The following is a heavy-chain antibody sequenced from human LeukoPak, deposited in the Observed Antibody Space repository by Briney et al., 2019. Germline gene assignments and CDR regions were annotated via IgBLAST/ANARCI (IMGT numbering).Heavy chain of an antibody. D-gene: IGHD2/OR15-2a*01. V-gene: IGHV5-51*01. Sequence: GESLKISCKTSGYTFTSHWIGWVRQMPGKGLEWMGITWPSDSDSRYSPSFEGQVTISADKSTTTAYLQWSSLKASDTAIYYCATVSSPSAWGQGTLVTVSS. CDR3: ATVSSPSA. J-gene: IGHJ5*02. CDR1: GYTFTSHW. CDR2: TWPSDSDS.